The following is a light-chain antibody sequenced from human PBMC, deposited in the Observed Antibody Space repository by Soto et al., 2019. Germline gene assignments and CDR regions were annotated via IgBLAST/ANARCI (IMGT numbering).Light chain of an antibody. V-gene: IGLV2-11*01. CDR1: GSDVGGYNY. CDR3: CSYAGSYTYV. CDR2: DVT. Sequence: QSALTQPRSVSGSPGQSVTISCTGTGSDVGGYNYVSWYQQYPDKAPKVMIYDVTKRPAGVPDRFSGSKSGNTASLTISGLQADDEADYYCCSYAGSYTYVFGTGTKLTVL. J-gene: IGLJ1*01.